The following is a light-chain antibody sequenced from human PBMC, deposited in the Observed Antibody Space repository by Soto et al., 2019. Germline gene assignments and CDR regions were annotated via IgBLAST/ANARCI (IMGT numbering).Light chain of an antibody. J-gene: IGKJ1*01. V-gene: IGKV3-20*01. CDR2: GAS. Sequence: EIVLTQSPGTLSLSPGERATLSCRAIQSVSILLAWYQQKPGQAPRLLIYGASNRATGIPDRFSGSGSGTDFTLTISRLEPEDFAVYYCQQYGSSGTFGQGTKVDI. CDR3: QQYGSSGT. CDR1: QSVSIL.